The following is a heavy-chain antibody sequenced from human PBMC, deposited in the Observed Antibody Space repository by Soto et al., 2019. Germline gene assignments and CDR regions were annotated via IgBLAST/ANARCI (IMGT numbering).Heavy chain of an antibody. CDR1: GGSISSGDYY. CDR2: IYYSGST. J-gene: IGHJ6*02. D-gene: IGHD2-8*01. CDR3: ARGWVGCTNGVCYSLGYYYYYGMDV. Sequence: PAETLSLTCTVSGGSISSGDYYWSWIRQPPGKGLEWIGYIYYSGSTYYNPSLKSRVTISVDTSKNQFSLKLSSVTAADTAVYYCARGWVGCTNGVCYSLGYYYYYGMDVWGQGTTVTVSS. V-gene: IGHV4-30-4*01.